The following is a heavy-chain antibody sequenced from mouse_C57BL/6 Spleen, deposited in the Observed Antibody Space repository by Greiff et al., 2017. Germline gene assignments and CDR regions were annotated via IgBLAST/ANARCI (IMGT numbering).Heavy chain of an antibody. CDR3: ARPGVVATRAMDY. V-gene: IGHV5-6*01. J-gene: IGHJ4*01. CDR1: GFTFSSYG. Sequence: ESGGDLVKPGGSLKLSCAASGFTFSSYGLSWVRQTPDKGLEWVATIRSGGSYTYYPDSVTGRVTISRDNAKNTLYLQMSRLKSEDTAMYDCARPGVVATRAMDYWGQGTSGTVSS. CDR2: IRSGGSYT. D-gene: IGHD1-1*01.